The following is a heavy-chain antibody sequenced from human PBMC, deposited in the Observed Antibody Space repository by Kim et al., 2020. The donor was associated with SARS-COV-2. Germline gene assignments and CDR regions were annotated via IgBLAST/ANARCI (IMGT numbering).Heavy chain of an antibody. Sequence: GGSLRLSCAASGFTFGDYAMHWVRQAPGKGLEWVSGISWNSGSIGYADSVKGRFTISRDNAKNSLYLQMNSLRAEDTALYYCAKMPSPEGYSSSSGAIWGQGTLVTVSS. CDR1: GFTFGDYA. D-gene: IGHD6-6*01. V-gene: IGHV3-9*01. J-gene: IGHJ4*02. CDR2: ISWNSGSI. CDR3: AKMPSPEGYSSSSGAI.